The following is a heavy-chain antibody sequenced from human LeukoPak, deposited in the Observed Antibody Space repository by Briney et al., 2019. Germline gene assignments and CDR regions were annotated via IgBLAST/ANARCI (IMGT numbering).Heavy chain of an antibody. CDR1: GFTFSSYG. V-gene: IGHV3-30*18. CDR3: AKNGIQLWSTREDAFDI. J-gene: IGHJ3*02. CDR2: ISYDGSNK. D-gene: IGHD5-18*01. Sequence: PGRSLRLSCAASGFTFSSYGMHWVRQAPGKGLEWVAVISYDGSNKYYADSVKGRFTISRDNSKNTLYLQMNSLRAEDTAVYYCAKNGIQLWSTREDAFDIWGQGTMVTVSS.